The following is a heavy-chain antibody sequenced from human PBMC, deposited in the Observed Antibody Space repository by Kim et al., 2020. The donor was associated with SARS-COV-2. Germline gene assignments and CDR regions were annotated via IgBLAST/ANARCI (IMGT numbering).Heavy chain of an antibody. D-gene: IGHD4-17*01. V-gene: IGHV4-31*03. CDR3: ARDGLDYGFDY. J-gene: IGHJ4*02. CDR2: IYYSGST. Sequence: SETLSLTCTVSGGSISSGGYYWSWIRQHPGKGLEWIGYIYYSGSTYYNPSLKSRVTISVDTSKNQFSLKLSSVTAADTAVYYCARDGLDYGFDYWGQGTLVTVSS. CDR1: GGSISSGGYY.